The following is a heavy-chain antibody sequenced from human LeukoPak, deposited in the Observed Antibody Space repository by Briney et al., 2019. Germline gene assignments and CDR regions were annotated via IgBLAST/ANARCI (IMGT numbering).Heavy chain of an antibody. Sequence: SVKVSCKASGGSFTDYPINWVRQAPGQGLEWLGGIIPKYSASNYAQAFQGRVTITADESTNTVYMEMSGLSPDDTAVYYCVRPDRIFGVPAAFDAWGQGTLVAVSS. CDR1: GGSFTDYP. CDR2: IIPKYSAS. V-gene: IGHV1-69*13. CDR3: VRPDRIFGVPAAFDA. J-gene: IGHJ3*01. D-gene: IGHD3-3*02.